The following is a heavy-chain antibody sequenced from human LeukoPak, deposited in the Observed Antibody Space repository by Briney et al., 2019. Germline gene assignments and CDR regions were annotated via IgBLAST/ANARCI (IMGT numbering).Heavy chain of an antibody. V-gene: IGHV4-61*09. CDR2: IYTSGST. CDR1: GGSISSGSYY. CDR3: ARAVLSYCSGGSCPYFDY. Sequence: PSETLSLTCTVSGGSISSGSYYWGWIRQPAGKGLEWIGHIYTSGSTNYNPSLKSRVTISVDTSKNQFSLKLSSVTAADTAVYYCARAVLSYCSGGSCPYFDYWGQGTLVTVSS. J-gene: IGHJ4*02. D-gene: IGHD2-15*01.